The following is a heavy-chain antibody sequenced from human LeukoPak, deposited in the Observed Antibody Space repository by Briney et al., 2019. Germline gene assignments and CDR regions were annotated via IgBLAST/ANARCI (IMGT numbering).Heavy chain of an antibody. CDR3: AKILTYYDFWSGYWNADFDY. Sequence: GGSLRLSCAASGFTFSSYGMHWVRQAPGKGLEWVAFIRYDGSNKYYADSVKGRFTISRDNSENTLYLQMNSLRAEDTAVYYCAKILTYYDFWSGYWNADFDYWGQGTLVTVSS. CDR1: GFTFSSYG. CDR2: IRYDGSNK. D-gene: IGHD3-3*01. J-gene: IGHJ4*02. V-gene: IGHV3-30*02.